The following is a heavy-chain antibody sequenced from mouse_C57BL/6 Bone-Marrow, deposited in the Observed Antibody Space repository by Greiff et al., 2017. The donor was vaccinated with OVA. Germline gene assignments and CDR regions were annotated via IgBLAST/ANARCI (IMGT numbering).Heavy chain of an antibody. CDR1: GFSFNTYA. CDR2: IRSKSNNYAT. J-gene: IGHJ4*01. V-gene: IGHV10-1*01. D-gene: IGHD2-1*01. Sequence: EVQLVESGGGLVQPKGSLKLSCAASGFSFNTYAMNWVRQAPGKGLEWVARIRSKSNNYATYYADSVKDRFTISRDDSESMLYLQMNNLKTEDTAMYYCVSLNYPYSFMDYWGQGTSVTVSS. CDR3: VSLNYPYSFMDY.